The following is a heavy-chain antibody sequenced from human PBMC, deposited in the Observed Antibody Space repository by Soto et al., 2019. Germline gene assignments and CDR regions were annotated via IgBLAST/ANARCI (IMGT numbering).Heavy chain of an antibody. CDR2: IYATGTT. J-gene: IGHJ5*02. D-gene: IGHD1-1*01. CDR1: GASISGFY. Sequence: PSETLSLTYTVSGASISGFYWSWIRKSAGKGLEWIGRIYATGTTDYNPSLKSRVMMSVDTSKKQFSLELRSVTAADTAVYYCVRDGTKTLRDWFDPWGQGISVTVSS. CDR3: VRDGTKTLRDWFDP. V-gene: IGHV4-4*07.